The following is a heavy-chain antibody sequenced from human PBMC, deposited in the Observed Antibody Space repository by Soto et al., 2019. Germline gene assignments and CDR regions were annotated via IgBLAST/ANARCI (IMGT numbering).Heavy chain of an antibody. CDR2: ISGNGVGT. CDR1: GFTFSSYA. D-gene: IGHD3-22*01. CDR3: AKAAGDSSPMRRGWFDP. Sequence: EVQLLESGGGLVQPGGSLRLSCAVSGFTFSSYAMSWVRQAPGKGLEWVSGISGNGVGTYYADSVKGRFTISRDNSKNTLSLQMNSRRAEDTAVYYCAKAAGDSSPMRRGWFDPWGQGTLVTVSS. J-gene: IGHJ5*02. V-gene: IGHV3-23*01.